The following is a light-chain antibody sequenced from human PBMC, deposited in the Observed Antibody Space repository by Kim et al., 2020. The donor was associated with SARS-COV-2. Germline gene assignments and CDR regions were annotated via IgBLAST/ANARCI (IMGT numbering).Light chain of an antibody. V-gene: IGLV3-1*01. CDR1: KLGDKY. CDR3: QAWDSSTAWV. J-gene: IGLJ3*02. CDR2: QDS. Sequence: SYELTQPPSVSVSPGQTASITCSGDKLGDKYACWYQQKPGQSPVLVIYQDSKWPSGIPERFSGSNSGNTATLTISGTQAMDEADYYCQAWDSSTAWVLGG.